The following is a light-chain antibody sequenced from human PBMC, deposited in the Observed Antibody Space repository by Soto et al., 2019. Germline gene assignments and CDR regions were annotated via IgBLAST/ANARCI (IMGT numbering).Light chain of an antibody. Sequence: DIHLTQSPSFLSASVGDRVTXXXXPSQAVPNNMAWYQQKPGKPPKLLIYEESTLHSGVPSRFTGGGSGTDFSLTINSLQPEDFATYYCQQSSTTRWTFGQGTKVDIK. J-gene: IGKJ1*01. CDR3: QQSSTTRWT. CDR1: QAVPNN. CDR2: EES. V-gene: IGKV1-39*01.